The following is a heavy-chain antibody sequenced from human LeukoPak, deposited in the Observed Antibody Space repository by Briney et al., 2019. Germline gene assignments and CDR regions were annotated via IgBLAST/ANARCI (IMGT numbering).Heavy chain of an antibody. V-gene: IGHV3-64*01. J-gene: IGHJ4*02. Sequence: GGSLRLSCAAPGFTFSSYAMHWVRQAPGKGLEYVSAISSNGGSTYYANSVKGRFTISRDNSKNTLYLQMGSLRAEDMAVYYCARGAIVGATDYWGQGTLVTVSS. D-gene: IGHD1-26*01. CDR1: GFTFSSYA. CDR3: ARGAIVGATDY. CDR2: ISSNGGST.